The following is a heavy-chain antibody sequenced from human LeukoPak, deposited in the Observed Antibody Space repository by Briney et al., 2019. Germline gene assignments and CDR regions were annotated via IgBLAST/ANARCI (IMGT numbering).Heavy chain of an antibody. CDR1: GFTFSSYS. CDR3: ATDGTPERITIFSHYFDS. D-gene: IGHD3-3*01. Sequence: GGSLRLSCAASGFTFSSYSMNWVRQAPGKGLEWVSSINSRSSYVYYADSVKGRFTISRDNAKNSLYLQMNSLTAEDTAVYYCATDGTPERITIFSHYFDSWGQGTLVTVSS. V-gene: IGHV3-21*04. CDR2: INSRSSYV. J-gene: IGHJ4*02.